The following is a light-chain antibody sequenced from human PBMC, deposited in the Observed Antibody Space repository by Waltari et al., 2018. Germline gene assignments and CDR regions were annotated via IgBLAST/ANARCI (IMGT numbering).Light chain of an antibody. CDR3: CSQGGSSTVV. CDR2: EVS. V-gene: IGLV2-23*02. J-gene: IGLJ2*01. CDR1: SSDVVSHHL. Sequence: QSALTLPASVSGSPGQSITISCTGTSSDVVSHHLVSWYHQPPGKAPQPTMDEVSKRRTGVSKRLSGSKTGNTASLTISGLQGEDEADYYCCSQGGSSTVVFGGGTKLTVL.